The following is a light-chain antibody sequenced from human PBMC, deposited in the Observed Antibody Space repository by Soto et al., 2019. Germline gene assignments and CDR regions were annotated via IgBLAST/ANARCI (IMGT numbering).Light chain of an antibody. Sequence: QSALTQPPSASGSPGHSVTISCTGTSSDVGGYNYVSWYQQHPGKAPKLMIYEVNKRPSGVPDRFSGSKSGNTASLTVSGLQAEDEADYYCSSYGGSNNLVFGGGTQLTVL. J-gene: IGLJ2*01. V-gene: IGLV2-8*01. CDR3: SSYGGSNNLV. CDR2: EVN. CDR1: SSDVGGYNY.